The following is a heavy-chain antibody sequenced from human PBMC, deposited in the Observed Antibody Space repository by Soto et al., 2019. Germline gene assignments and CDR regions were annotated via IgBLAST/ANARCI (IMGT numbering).Heavy chain of an antibody. V-gene: IGHV1-69*12. CDR3: ARAVVVVAANDDYYYGMDV. CDR1: GGTFSSYA. J-gene: IGHJ6*02. D-gene: IGHD2-15*01. CDR2: IIPIFGTA. Sequence: QVQLVQSGAEVKKPGSSVKVSCKAAGGTFSSYAISWVRQAPGQGLEWMGGIIPIFGTANYAQKFQGRVTITAEEASSTADMGLSSLRSEDTAVYYCARAVVVVAANDDYYYGMDVWGQGTTVTVSS.